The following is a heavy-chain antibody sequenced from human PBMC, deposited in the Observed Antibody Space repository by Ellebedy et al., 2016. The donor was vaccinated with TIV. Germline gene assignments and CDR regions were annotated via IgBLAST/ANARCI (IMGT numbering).Heavy chain of an antibody. CDR3: ARVGLFRGAAAATPLFDY. Sequence: SETLSLTCSVSRGSISSSSHYWGWIRQPPGKGLEWIGTMSYSVYYSGSSYQNPSLKSRVTIVVDTTKNQVSLDLRSVTAADTAVYYCARVGLFRGAAAATPLFDYWGQGTLVTVSS. J-gene: IGHJ4*02. CDR1: RGSISSSSHY. CDR2: SYSVYYSGSS. V-gene: IGHV4-39*07. D-gene: IGHD6-13*01.